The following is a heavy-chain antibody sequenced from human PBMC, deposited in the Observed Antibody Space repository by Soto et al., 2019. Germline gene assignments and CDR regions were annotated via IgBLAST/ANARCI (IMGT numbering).Heavy chain of an antibody. CDR2: IRSKAYGETT. D-gene: IGHD2-2*01. J-gene: IGHJ6*02. CDR3: TRYTYTSRYSYFGMDV. Sequence: PGGSLRLSCTCFGFTFGDYAISWSRQAPGKGLEWVGVIRSKAYGETTDYGASVKGRFTILRDDSKSIAYLQLNSLQSEDTGVYYCTRYTYTSRYSYFGMDVWGHGTAVTVPS. V-gene: IGHV3-49*03. CDR1: GFTFGDYA.